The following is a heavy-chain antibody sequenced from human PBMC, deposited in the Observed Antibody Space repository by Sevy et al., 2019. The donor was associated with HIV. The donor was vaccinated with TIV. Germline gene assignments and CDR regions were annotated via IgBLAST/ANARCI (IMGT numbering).Heavy chain of an antibody. D-gene: IGHD4-17*01. J-gene: IGHJ4*02. CDR3: AGGTVTTTFDY. Sequence: SETLSVTCTVSGGSISSYFWSWIRQPPGKALEWIGYIFYSGSTNYNPSLKSRVTISVDTSKNQFSLKLSSVTAADTAVYYCAGGTVTTTFDYWGQGTLVTVSS. CDR1: GGSISSYF. CDR2: IFYSGST. V-gene: IGHV4-59*01.